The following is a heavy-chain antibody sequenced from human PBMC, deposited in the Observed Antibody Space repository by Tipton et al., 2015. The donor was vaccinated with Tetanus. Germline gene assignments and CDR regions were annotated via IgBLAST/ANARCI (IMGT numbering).Heavy chain of an antibody. CDR2: IKEDGSEK. J-gene: IGHJ5*02. CDR3: ARERPGGGFDP. D-gene: IGHD1-14*01. CDR1: GFTFNHYW. V-gene: IGHV3-7*01. Sequence: AVSGFTFNHYWMTWVRQAPGKGLEWVANIKEDGSEKYYVDSVKGRFTISRDNAKNSLFLQMNGLRVEDTAIYYCARERPGGGFDPWGPGTLVTVSS.